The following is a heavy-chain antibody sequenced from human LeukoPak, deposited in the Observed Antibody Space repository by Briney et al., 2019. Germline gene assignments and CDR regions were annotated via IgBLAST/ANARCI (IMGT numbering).Heavy chain of an antibody. J-gene: IGHJ6*03. CDR3: AKKGIGGVSSSADYFYFYMDV. D-gene: IGHD6-6*01. Sequence: GGSLRLSCAASGFNFNNFALSWVRQAPGKGLEWVSVITGSGSRTDYADSVKGRFTISRDSAKSTLYLQMDSLRAEDTAVYYCAKKGIGGVSSSADYFYFYMDVWGKGTTVTVSS. CDR2: ITGSGSRT. CDR1: GFNFNNFA. V-gene: IGHV3-23*01.